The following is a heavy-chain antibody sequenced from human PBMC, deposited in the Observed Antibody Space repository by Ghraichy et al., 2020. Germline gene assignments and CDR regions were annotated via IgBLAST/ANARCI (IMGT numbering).Heavy chain of an antibody. CDR1: GGFMNTFY. J-gene: IGHJ2*01. CDR2: VFYRGNT. CDR3: AGGERYFDV. D-gene: IGHD3-16*01. Sequence: SETLSLTCSVSGGFMNTFYWSWLRQSPGKGLEWIGNVFYRGNTNYNPSLKSRVTIFIDTSKNQFFLNLTSVTAADTAVYYCAGGERYFDVWGRGPLVSVSS. V-gene: IGHV4-59*01.